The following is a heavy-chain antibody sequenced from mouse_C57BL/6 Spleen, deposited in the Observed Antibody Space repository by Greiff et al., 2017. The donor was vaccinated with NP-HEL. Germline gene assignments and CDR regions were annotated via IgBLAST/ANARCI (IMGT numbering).Heavy chain of an antibody. CDR1: GYTFTSYW. CDR2: IDPSDSYT. J-gene: IGHJ4*01. D-gene: IGHD2-14*01. CDR3: AAYDVSYAMDY. V-gene: IGHV1-59*01. Sequence: QVQLQQPGAELVRPGTSVKLSCKASGYTFTSYWMHWVKQRPGQGLEWIGVIDPSDSYTNYNQKFKGKATLTVDTSSSTAYMQLSSLTSEDSAVYYCAAYDVSYAMDYWGQGTSVTVSS.